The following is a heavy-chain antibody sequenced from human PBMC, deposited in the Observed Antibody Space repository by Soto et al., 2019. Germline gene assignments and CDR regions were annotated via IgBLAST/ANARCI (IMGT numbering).Heavy chain of an antibody. CDR2: ISYDGHHE. CDR3: EKDRAGLAGRRRSYVYYGMDA. CDR1: GFTCNAYS. J-gene: IGHJ6*02. D-gene: IGHD6-13*01. Sequence: QVQLEESGGGVVQPGTSLRLSCAASGFTCNAYSMHWVRQAPGKGLEWVAVISYDGHHEYYVDSVKGRFTISRDNPKNAVFLQMNSLTVEDTAVYVCEKDRAGLAGRRRSYVYYGMDAWGQGTTVIVS. V-gene: IGHV3-30*04.